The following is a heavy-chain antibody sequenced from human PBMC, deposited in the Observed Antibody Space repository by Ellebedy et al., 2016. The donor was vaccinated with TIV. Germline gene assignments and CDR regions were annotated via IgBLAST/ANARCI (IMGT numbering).Heavy chain of an antibody. CDR2: NMPNNGGP. V-gene: IGHV1-2*02. D-gene: IGHD3-10*01. CDR1: GYIFTGYF. Sequence: AASVKVSCKTSGYIFTGYFIHWLRQAPGQGLEWMGWNMPNNGGPEYAQKFQGRVTMTSDASISTAYMELSRLTSDDTAVYYCARDTGSYPNWIDPWGQGTLVTVSS. CDR3: ARDTGSYPNWIDP. J-gene: IGHJ5*02.